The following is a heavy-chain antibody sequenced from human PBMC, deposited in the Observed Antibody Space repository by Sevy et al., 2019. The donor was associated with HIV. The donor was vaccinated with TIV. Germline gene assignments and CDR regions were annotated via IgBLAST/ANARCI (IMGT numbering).Heavy chain of an antibody. CDR1: GGTISSSSYR. Sequence: SETLSLTCTVSGGTISSSSYRWGWIRQPPGKGLEWVGSIYHTGAADDNPSLKRRVTMSVDTSKNQFSLQVGSVTAAGTAVYYCARWYGNNFDYWGQGALVTVSS. V-gene: IGHV4-39*01. CDR2: IYHTGAA. D-gene: IGHD3-10*01. J-gene: IGHJ4*02. CDR3: ARWYGNNFDY.